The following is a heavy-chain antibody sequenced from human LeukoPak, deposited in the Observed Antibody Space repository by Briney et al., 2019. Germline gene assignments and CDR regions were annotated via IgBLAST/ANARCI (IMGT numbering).Heavy chain of an antibody. CDR3: SRDRSVYHSGSKVYYFNGMDV. D-gene: IGHD3-10*01. J-gene: IGHJ6*02. Sequence: SETLSLTCTVSGGSISSYYWSWIRQPPGKGLEWIGYIYYTGSTKYNPSLKSRVTISVDTSKNQFSLKLSSVTAADTAVYYCSRDRSVYHSGSKVYYFNGMDVWGQGTTVTVSS. V-gene: IGHV4-59*01. CDR1: GGSISSYY. CDR2: IYYTGST.